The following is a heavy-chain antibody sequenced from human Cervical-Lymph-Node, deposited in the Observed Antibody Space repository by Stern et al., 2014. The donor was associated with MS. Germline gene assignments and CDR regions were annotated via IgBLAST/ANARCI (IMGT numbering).Heavy chain of an antibody. D-gene: IGHD3-3*01. CDR2: ISSNSDYK. V-gene: IGHV3-21*01. Sequence: VQLVESGGGLVQPGGSLRLSCAASRLPFTTYSMSWVRQAPGKGLEWVSSISSNSDYKDYAGSVKGRFTISRDNAKNSLFLQMNRLRAEDTAVYYCATKKSIFGASFDYWGQGVLVTVSS. CDR1: RLPFTTYS. CDR3: ATKKSIFGASFDY. J-gene: IGHJ4*02.